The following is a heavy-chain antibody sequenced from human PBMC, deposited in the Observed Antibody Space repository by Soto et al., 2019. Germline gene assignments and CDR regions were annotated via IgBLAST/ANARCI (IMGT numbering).Heavy chain of an antibody. CDR1: GGSFDITSSY. CDR2: IYYSGST. D-gene: IGHD1-1*01. CDR3: ATVPIVGTKPYYFDS. Sequence: QLQLQESGPGLVKPSETLSLTCTVSGGSFDITSSYWAWVRQPPGKGLEWIAYIYYSGSTYYNPSLKSRITISVDTSTNQHSLRLSSVTAADTAVYYCATVPIVGTKPYYFDSWGQGTLVTVSS. J-gene: IGHJ4*02. V-gene: IGHV4-39*02.